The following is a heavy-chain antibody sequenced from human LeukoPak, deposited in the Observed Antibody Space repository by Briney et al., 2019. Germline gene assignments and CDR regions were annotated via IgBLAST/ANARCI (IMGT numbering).Heavy chain of an antibody. Sequence: SVKVSCKASGGTFSSYAISWVRQAPGQGLEWMGGIIPIFGTANYAQEFQGRVTITTDESTSTAYMELSSLRSEDTAVYYCARGGGSGSYWGYYFDYWGQGTLVTVSS. J-gene: IGHJ4*02. CDR1: GGTFSSYA. CDR2: IIPIFGTA. CDR3: ARGGGSGSYWGYYFDY. D-gene: IGHD1-26*01. V-gene: IGHV1-69*05.